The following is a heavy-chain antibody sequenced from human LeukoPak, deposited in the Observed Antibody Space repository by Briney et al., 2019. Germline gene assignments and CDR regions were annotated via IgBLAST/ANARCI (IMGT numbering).Heavy chain of an antibody. V-gene: IGHV1-2*02. D-gene: IGHD4-17*01. Sequence: ASVTVSCKASGYTFTGYYMHWVRQAPGQGLEWMGWINPNSGGTNYAQKFQGRVTMTRDTSISTAYMELSRLRSDDTAVYYCARAMTTVTTRYWFDPWGQGTLVTVSS. CDR2: INPNSGGT. CDR3: ARAMTTVTTRYWFDP. CDR1: GYTFTGYY. J-gene: IGHJ5*02.